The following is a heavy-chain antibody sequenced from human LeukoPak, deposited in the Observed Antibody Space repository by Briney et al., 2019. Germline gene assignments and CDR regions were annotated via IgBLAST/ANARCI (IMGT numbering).Heavy chain of an antibody. CDR1: GESFDGYY. J-gene: IGHJ4*02. CDR3: ARRYGSGSSGTFDY. D-gene: IGHD3-10*01. Sequence: SETLSLTCAVYGESFDGYYWSWIRQSPGKGLEWIGHINHVGITNHNPSLKSRVTISVDTSKNQFTLKVRSVTAADTAVYYCARRYGSGSSGTFDYRGQGTLVTVSS. CDR2: INHVGIT. V-gene: IGHV4-34*01.